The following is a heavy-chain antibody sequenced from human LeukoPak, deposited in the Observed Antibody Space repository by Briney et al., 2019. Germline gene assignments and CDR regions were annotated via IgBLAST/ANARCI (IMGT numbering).Heavy chain of an antibody. J-gene: IGHJ4*02. CDR1: GGSISSCSYY. CDR3: ARGKLTGYYSSSTFDY. D-gene: IGHD3-9*01. CDR2: IYYSGST. Sequence: PSETLSLTCTVSGGSISSCSYYWGWIRQPPGKGLEWIGNIYYSGSTYYNPSLKSRVTISVDTSKNQFSLKLSSVTAADTAVYYCARGKLTGYYSSSTFDYWGQGNLVTASS. V-gene: IGHV4-39*01.